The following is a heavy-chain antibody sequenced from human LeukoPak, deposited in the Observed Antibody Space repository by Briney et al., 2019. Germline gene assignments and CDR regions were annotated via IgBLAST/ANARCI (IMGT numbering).Heavy chain of an antibody. V-gene: IGHV3-74*01. Sequence: GGSLRLSCAASGFTFSSYWMHWIRQAPGKGLVWVSRIKSDGSSASYADSVKGRFTIFRDNAKNTLYLQMNSLRAEDTAVYYCARGASSGAFDIWGQGTMVTVSS. D-gene: IGHD6-6*01. J-gene: IGHJ3*02. CDR2: IKSDGSSA. CDR3: ARGASSGAFDI. CDR1: GFTFSSYW.